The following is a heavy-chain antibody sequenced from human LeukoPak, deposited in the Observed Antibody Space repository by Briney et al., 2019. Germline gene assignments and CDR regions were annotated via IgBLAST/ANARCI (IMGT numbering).Heavy chain of an antibody. CDR1: GFTFSSYV. Sequence: GGSLRLSCAASGFTFSSYVMSWVRQAPGKGLEWVSVISGSGGSTYYADSVKGRFTISRDNSKNTLYLRMSSLRAEDTAVYYCAKGTAASGWNSWGQGTLVIVSS. J-gene: IGHJ4*02. CDR3: AKGTAASGWNS. V-gene: IGHV3-23*01. CDR2: ISGSGGST. D-gene: IGHD6-19*01.